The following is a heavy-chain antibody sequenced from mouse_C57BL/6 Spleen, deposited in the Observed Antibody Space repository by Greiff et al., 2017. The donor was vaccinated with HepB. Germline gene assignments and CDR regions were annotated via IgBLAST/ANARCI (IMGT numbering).Heavy chain of an antibody. D-gene: IGHD2-4*01. Sequence: EVQLQQSGPGLAKPSQTLSLTCSVPGYSLTSDYCNWFRKFPGNKFEYMWYICYSGSTYYNPSLKSRISITRDTSKNQYYLQLNSLTTEDAATYYCARSYDYDGYFDIWGTGTTVTVSS. J-gene: IGHJ1*03. CDR1: GYSLTSDY. V-gene: IGHV3-8*01. CDR2: ICYSGST. CDR3: ARSYDYDGYFDI.